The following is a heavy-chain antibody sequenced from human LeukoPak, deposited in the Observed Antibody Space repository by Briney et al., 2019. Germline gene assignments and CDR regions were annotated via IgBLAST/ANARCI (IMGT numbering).Heavy chain of an antibody. Sequence: TSETLSLTCTVSGGSISNSYWSWIRQPAGKGLEWIGRIHTSGSTNYNPSLKSRVTMSVDTSKNQFSLKLSSVTAADTAVYYSARGICSSTSCYTPGAFDIWGQGTMVTVSS. CDR2: IHTSGST. D-gene: IGHD2-2*02. CDR3: ARGICSSTSCYTPGAFDI. V-gene: IGHV4-4*07. J-gene: IGHJ3*02. CDR1: GGSISNSY.